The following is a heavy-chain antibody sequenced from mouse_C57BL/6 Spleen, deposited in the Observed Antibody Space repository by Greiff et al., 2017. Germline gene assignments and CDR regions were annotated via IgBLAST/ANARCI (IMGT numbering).Heavy chain of an antibody. CDR3: AIYYDYDGHYYAMGY. CDR2: IDPSDSYT. V-gene: IGHV1-50*01. J-gene: IGHJ4*01. CDR1: GYTFTSYW. D-gene: IGHD2-4*01. Sequence: VQLQQPGAELVKPGASVKLSCKASGYTFTSYWMQWVKQRPGQGLEWIGEIDPSDSYTTYNQKFKGKATLTVDTSSSTAYMQLSSLTSEDSAVYYCAIYYDYDGHYYAMGYWGQGTSVTVSS.